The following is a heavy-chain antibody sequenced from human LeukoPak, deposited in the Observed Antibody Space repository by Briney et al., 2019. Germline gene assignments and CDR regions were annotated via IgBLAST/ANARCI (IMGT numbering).Heavy chain of an antibody. Sequence: SETLSLTCTVSGGSISSSSYYWGWIRQSRGKGLEWIGSIYYSGSTYYNPSLKSRVTISVDTSKNQFSLKLSSVTAADTAVYYCARQLVVVEPAEFDYWGQGTLVTVSS. CDR2: IYYSGST. V-gene: IGHV4-39*01. D-gene: IGHD2-2*01. CDR1: GGSISSSSYY. J-gene: IGHJ4*02. CDR3: ARQLVVVEPAEFDY.